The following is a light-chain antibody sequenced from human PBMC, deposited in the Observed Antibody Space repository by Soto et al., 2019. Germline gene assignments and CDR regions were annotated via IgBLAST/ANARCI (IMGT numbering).Light chain of an antibody. J-gene: IGKJ5*01. CDR1: QSVSSY. CDR3: QQRQYWPPIT. CDR2: DTS. V-gene: IGKV3-11*01. Sequence: VLTQSPANLSLSPGERATLSCRASQSVSSYLAWYQQKPGQAPRLLIYDTSNRATGVPARFSGSGSGTDFTLTISSLEPEDCAIYYCQQRQYWPPITFGQGTRLEIK.